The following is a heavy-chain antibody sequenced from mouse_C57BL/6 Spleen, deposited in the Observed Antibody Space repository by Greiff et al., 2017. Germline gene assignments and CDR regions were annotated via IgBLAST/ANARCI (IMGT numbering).Heavy chain of an antibody. CDR3: TRGSYSDYDYAMDY. CDR1: GFTFSSYA. D-gene: IGHD2-13*01. V-gene: IGHV5-9-1*02. CDR2: ISSGGDYI. Sequence: EVKLVESGEGLVKPGGSLKLSCAASGFTFSSYAMSWVRQTPEKRLEWVAYISSGGDYIYYADTVKGRFTISRDNARNTLYLQMSSLKSEDTAMYYCTRGSYSDYDYAMDYWGQGTSVTVSS. J-gene: IGHJ4*01.